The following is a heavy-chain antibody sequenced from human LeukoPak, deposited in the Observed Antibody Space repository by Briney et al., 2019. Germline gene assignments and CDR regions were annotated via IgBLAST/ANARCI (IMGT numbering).Heavy chain of an antibody. CDR1: GFTFSSYA. Sequence: GGSLRLSCSASGFTFSSYAMHWVRQAPGKGLEYVSAISSNGGSTYYADSVKGRFTISRDNSKNTLYLQMSSLRAEDTAVYYCVKDQYYYGSAGDYWGQGTLVTVSS. D-gene: IGHD3-10*01. V-gene: IGHV3-64D*06. CDR2: ISSNGGST. J-gene: IGHJ4*02. CDR3: VKDQYYYGSAGDY.